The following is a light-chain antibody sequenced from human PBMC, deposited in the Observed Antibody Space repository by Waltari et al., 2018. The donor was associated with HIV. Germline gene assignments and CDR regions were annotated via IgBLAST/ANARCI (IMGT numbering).Light chain of an antibody. CDR2: KDS. J-gene: IGLJ3*02. CDR1: GLSKQY. V-gene: IGLV3-25*03. Sequence: SYELPQTTSVSVSPGQTARITCSGDGLSKQYTYWYQQRPGQAPVLVIYKDSERPSGIPERYSGSSSGTTVTLTISGVQAEDEADYYCQSADASDTFLWVFGGGTKVTVL. CDR3: QSADASDTFLWV.